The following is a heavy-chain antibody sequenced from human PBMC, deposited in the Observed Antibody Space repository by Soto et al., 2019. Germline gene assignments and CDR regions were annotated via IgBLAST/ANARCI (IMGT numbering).Heavy chain of an antibody. D-gene: IGHD3-3*01. CDR1: GGSISSGGYY. V-gene: IGHV4-31*01. Sequence: QVQLQESGPGLVKPSQTLSLTCTVSGGSISSGGYYWSWIRQHPGKGMEWIGYIYYSGSTYYNPSLKRLVTLSVDTSKNHFSLKLCSVTAADTAVYYCARYVPPRITIFGVVISGAFDIWGQGTMVTVSS. CDR3: ARYVPPRITIFGVVISGAFDI. CDR2: IYYSGST. J-gene: IGHJ3*02.